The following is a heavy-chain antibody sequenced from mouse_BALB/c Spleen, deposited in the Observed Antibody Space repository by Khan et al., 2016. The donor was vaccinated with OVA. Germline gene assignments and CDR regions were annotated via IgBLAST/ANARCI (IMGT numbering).Heavy chain of an antibody. CDR3: ARSIMAN. V-gene: IGHV3-2*02. J-gene: IGHJ2*01. Sequence: EVQLVETGPGLVKPSQSLSLTCTVTGYSITSDYAWNWIRQFPGNKLEWMGYISYSGSTSYNPSLKSRISITRDTCKNQFFLQLNSVTTEDTATYYCARSIMANWGQGTTLTVSS. CDR2: ISYSGST. CDR1: GYSITSDYA.